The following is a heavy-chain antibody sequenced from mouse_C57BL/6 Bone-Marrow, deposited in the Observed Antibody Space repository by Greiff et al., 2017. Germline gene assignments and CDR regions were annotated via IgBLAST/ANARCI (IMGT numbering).Heavy chain of an antibody. Sequence: ESGAELVRPGASVTLSCKASGYTFTDYEMHWVKQTPVHGLEWIGAIDPETGGTAYNQKFKGKAILTADKSSSTAYMELRSLTSEDSAVYYFTTSWCGWLLDFDYWGQGTTLTVSS. V-gene: IGHV1-15*01. J-gene: IGHJ2*01. CDR3: TTSWCGWLLDFDY. D-gene: IGHD2-3*01. CDR1: GYTFTDYE. CDR2: IDPETGGT.